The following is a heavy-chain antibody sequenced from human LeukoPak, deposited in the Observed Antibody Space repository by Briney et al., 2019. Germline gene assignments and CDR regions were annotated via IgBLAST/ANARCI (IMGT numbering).Heavy chain of an antibody. CDR2: IYYTGVT. CDR1: GDSFRSSAYY. D-gene: IGHD2/OR15-2a*01. Sequence: SETLSLTCTVSGDSFRSSAYYWGWIRPPPGKGLDWIASIYYTGVTYSHPSLGSRVSISLDTSNNQFSLQLTSVTAADSAVYYCVRHGGTSSLISYSWFDPWGQGILVTVPS. J-gene: IGHJ5*02. V-gene: IGHV4-39*01. CDR3: VRHGGTSSLISYSWFDP.